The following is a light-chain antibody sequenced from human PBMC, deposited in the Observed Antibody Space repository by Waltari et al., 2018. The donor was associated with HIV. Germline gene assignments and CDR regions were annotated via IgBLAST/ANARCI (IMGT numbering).Light chain of an antibody. Sequence: SVLTQPPPVSGAPRQRVTISRTGSSSTIAAGYDVHWYQQLPATAPKVLIHGNNNRPSGVPDRFSGSKSGTSASLAITGLQAEDEADYYCQSYDNSLTGSIFGGGTTLTVL. V-gene: IGLV1-40*01. J-gene: IGLJ2*01. CDR3: QSYDNSLTGSI. CDR1: SSTIAAGYD. CDR2: GNN.